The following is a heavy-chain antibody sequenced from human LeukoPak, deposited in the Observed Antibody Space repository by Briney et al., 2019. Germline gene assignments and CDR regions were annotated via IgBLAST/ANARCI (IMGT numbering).Heavy chain of an antibody. Sequence: SETLSLTCTVSGGSISSYYWSWIRQPPGKGLEWIGYIYYSGSTSYNPSLKSRVTISVDTSKNQFSLKLSSVTAADTAVYYCARGVAPFDYWGQGTLVTVSS. J-gene: IGHJ4*02. CDR3: ARGVAPFDY. CDR1: GGSISSYY. V-gene: IGHV4-59*01. CDR2: IYYSGST.